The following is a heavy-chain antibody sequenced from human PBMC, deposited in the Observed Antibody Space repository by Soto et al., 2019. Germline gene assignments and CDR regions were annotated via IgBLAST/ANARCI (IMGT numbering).Heavy chain of an antibody. J-gene: IGHJ6*03. CDR2: IYYSGST. Sequence: SETLSLTCTVSGGSISSYYWSWIRQPPGKGLEWIGYIYYSGSTNYNPSLKSRVTISVDTSKNQFSLKLSSVTAADTAVYYCARQGPVRHYYYYLHVPGKATTVTGSS. V-gene: IGHV4-59*08. D-gene: IGHD4-17*01. CDR1: GGSISSYY. CDR3: ARQGPVRHYYYYLHV.